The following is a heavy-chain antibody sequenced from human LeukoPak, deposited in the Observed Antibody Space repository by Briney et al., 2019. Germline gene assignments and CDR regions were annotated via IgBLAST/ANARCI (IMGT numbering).Heavy chain of an antibody. CDR1: GFTFSGYW. CDR3: AKGGATICDN. Sequence: PGGSLRLSCVGSGFTFSGYWMHWVRQAPGKGLVWVSRINSNGSSTNYADSVKGRFTISRDNAKNTLYLQMSSLRAEDTAVYYCAKGGATICDNWGQGTLVTVSS. J-gene: IGHJ4*02. D-gene: IGHD5-12*01. V-gene: IGHV3-74*01. CDR2: INSNGSST.